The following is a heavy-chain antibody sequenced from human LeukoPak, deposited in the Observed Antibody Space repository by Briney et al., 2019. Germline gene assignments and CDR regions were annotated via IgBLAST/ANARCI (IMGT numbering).Heavy chain of an antibody. V-gene: IGHV1-2*02. CDR1: GYTFTGYD. D-gene: IGHD6-13*01. J-gene: IGHJ4*02. CDR2: INPNSGGT. CDR3: ATGPYSSSWVPFDY. Sequence: ASVKVSCKASGYTFTGYDMHWLRQAPGQGLEWMGWINPNSGGTHYAQKFQGRVTMTRDTSINTAYMELSRLRSDDTAVYYCATGPYSSSWVPFDYWGQGSLVTVSS.